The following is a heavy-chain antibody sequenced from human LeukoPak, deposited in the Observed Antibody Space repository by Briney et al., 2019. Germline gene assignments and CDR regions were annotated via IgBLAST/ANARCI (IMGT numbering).Heavy chain of an antibody. J-gene: IGHJ4*02. Sequence: GGSLRLSCAASGFTFTSYEMNWVRRAPGKGLEWVSYISSSGRTIYYADSVKGRFTISRDNAKNSLYLQMNSLRAEDTAVYYCARGSLVHYYNSGSYRIRAGFDFWGQGTLVTVSS. CDR1: GFTFTSYE. V-gene: IGHV3-48*03. D-gene: IGHD3-10*01. CDR3: ARGSLVHYYNSGSYRIRAGFDF. CDR2: ISSSGRTI.